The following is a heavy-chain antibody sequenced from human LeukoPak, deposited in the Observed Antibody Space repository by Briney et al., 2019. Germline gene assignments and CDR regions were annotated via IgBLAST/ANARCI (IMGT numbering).Heavy chain of an antibody. CDR1: GFTFTGYY. CDR3: ARVGSSGWDTFEQSPT. Sequence: SVTVSCKASGFTFTGYYLHWVRRAPGQGLEWMGWINPNSGGTNYAQKFQGRVSMTGDTSISTSYMELSRLSSDDTAVYYCARVGSSGWDTFEQSPTWGKGTVGTVSS. D-gene: IGHD6-19*01. V-gene: IGHV1-2*02. J-gene: IGHJ4*03. CDR2: INPNSGGT.